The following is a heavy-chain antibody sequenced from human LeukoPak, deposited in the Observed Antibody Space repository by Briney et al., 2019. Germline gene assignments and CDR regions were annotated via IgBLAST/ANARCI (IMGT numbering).Heavy chain of an antibody. D-gene: IGHD3-22*01. Sequence: PGGSLRLSCAASGFIFSSYGMHWVRQAPGKGLEWVAVISYDGSNKYYADSVKGRFTISRDNSKNTLYLQMNSLRAEDTAFYYCARQRDYYDSSGQSDFDSWGQGALVTVSS. CDR2: ISYDGSNK. J-gene: IGHJ4*02. CDR3: ARQRDYYDSSGQSDFDS. CDR1: GFIFSSYG. V-gene: IGHV3-30*03.